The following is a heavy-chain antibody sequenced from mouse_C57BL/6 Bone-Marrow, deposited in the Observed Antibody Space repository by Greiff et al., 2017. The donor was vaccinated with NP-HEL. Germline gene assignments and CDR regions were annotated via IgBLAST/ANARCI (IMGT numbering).Heavy chain of an antibody. V-gene: IGHV1-19*01. CDR1: GYTFTDYY. CDR3: ARDYRGNYYAMDY. D-gene: IGHD2-12*01. Sequence: EVQLQQSGPVLVKPGASVKMSCKASGYTFTDYYMNWGKQSHGKSLEWIGVINPYNGGTSYNQKFKGKATLTVDKSSSTAYMELNSLTSEDSAVYYCARDYRGNYYAMDYWGQGTSVTVSS. J-gene: IGHJ4*01. CDR2: INPYNGGT.